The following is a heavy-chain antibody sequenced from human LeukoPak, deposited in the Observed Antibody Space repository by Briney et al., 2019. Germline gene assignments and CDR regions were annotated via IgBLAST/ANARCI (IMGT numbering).Heavy chain of an antibody. V-gene: IGHV3-23*01. CDR3: AKDPAVANTARRFQH. CDR2: ISGSGAST. CDR1: GFTFSRYW. J-gene: IGHJ1*01. Sequence: GGSLRLSCAASGFTFSRYWMTWVRQAPGKGLEWVSAISGSGASTYYADSVKGRFTISRDNSKNTLYLQMNSLRAEDTAVYYCAKDPAVANTARRFQHWGQGTLVTVTS. D-gene: IGHD6-19*01.